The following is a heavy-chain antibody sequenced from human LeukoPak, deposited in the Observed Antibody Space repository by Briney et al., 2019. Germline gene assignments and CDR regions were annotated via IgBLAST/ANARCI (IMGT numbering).Heavy chain of an antibody. CDR1: GFTFTIYS. J-gene: IGHJ4*02. CDR3: ARGSGWTDY. V-gene: IGHV3-7*01. Sequence: GGSLRLSCAASGFTFTIYSMTWVRQAPGKGLEWVANVKQDGNEKYYVDSVKGRFTIPRDNAKNSLYLQMNSLRAEDTAVYYCARGSGWTDYWGQGTLVTVSS. D-gene: IGHD6-19*01. CDR2: VKQDGNEK.